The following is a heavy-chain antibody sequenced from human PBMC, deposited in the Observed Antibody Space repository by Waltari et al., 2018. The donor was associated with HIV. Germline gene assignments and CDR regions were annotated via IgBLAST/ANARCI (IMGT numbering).Heavy chain of an antibody. CDR2: FYYSGST. Sequence: QLQLQESGPGLVKPSETLSLTCTVSGGSISSSSYYWGWIRQPPGKGLEWIGSFYYSGSTYYNPSLKSRVTISVDTSKNQFSLKLSSVTAADTAVYYCARHHPYSSSSGGFDYWGQGTLVTVSS. V-gene: IGHV4-39*01. CDR3: ARHHPYSSSSGGFDY. CDR1: GGSISSSSYY. J-gene: IGHJ4*02. D-gene: IGHD6-13*01.